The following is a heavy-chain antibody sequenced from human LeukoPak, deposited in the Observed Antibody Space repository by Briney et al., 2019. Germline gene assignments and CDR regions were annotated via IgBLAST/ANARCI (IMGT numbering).Heavy chain of an antibody. CDR3: AKDKISGGWYYFDY. Sequence: ETLSLTCTVSGGSISSYYWSWVRQAPGKGLEWVSAISGSGGSTYYADSVKGRFTISRDNSKNTLSLQMNSLRAEDTAVYYCAKDKISGGWYYFDYWGQGTLVTVSS. CDR1: GGSISSYY. J-gene: IGHJ4*02. D-gene: IGHD2-15*01. V-gene: IGHV3-23*01. CDR2: ISGSGGST.